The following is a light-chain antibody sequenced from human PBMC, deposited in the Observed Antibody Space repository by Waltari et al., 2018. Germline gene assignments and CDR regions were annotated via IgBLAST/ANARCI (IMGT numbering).Light chain of an antibody. CDR3: QHYNNLPHWT. CDR2: GAS. Sequence: EIVMTQTPATMSVSPGERATLSCRASQSVSSNFAWYQQKRGQAPRLLIYGASTRAAGIPARFSGSGSGTEFTLTISSLQSEDFAVYYCQHYNNLPHWTFGQGTKVEIK. J-gene: IGKJ1*01. CDR1: QSVSSN. V-gene: IGKV3-15*01.